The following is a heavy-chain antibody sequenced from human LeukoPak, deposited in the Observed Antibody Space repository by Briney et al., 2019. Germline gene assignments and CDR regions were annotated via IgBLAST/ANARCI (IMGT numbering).Heavy chain of an antibody. V-gene: IGHV5-51*01. CDR3: ARREVVRGVMGAFDI. J-gene: IGHJ3*02. CDR1: GSSFTSYW. CDR2: IYPGDSDT. Sequence: GASLKISCKGSGSSFTSYWIGWVRQMPGKGLEWMGIIYPGDSDTRYSPSFQGQVTISADKSISTAYLQWSSLKASDTAMYYCARREVVRGVMGAFDIWGQGTMVTVSS. D-gene: IGHD3-10*01.